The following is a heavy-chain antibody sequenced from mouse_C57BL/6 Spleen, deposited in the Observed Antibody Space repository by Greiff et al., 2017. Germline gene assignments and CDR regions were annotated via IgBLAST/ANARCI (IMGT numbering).Heavy chain of an antibody. V-gene: IGHV1-81*01. CDR2: IYPRSGNT. CDR1: GYTFTSYG. D-gene: IGHD2-5*01. J-gene: IGHJ3*01. Sequence: QVQLQQSGAELARPGASVKLSCKASGYTFTSYGISWVKQRTGQGLEWIGEIYPRSGNTYYNEKFKGKATLTADKSSSTAYMELRSLTSEDSAVYFCATYYSNLAWFAYWGQETLVTVSA. CDR3: ATYYSNLAWFAY.